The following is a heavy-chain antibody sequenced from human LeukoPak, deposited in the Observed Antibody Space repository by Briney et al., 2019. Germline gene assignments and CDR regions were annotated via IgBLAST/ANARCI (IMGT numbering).Heavy chain of an antibody. V-gene: IGHV3-23*01. CDR2: ISGSGGST. D-gene: IGHD1-26*01. CDR3: AKRGAEVGATVAPGDY. Sequence: HAGGSLRLSCAASGFTFTSYAMSWVRQAPGKGLEWVSAISGSGGSTYYADSVKGRFTISSDNSKNTLYLQMNSLRAEDTAVYYCAKRGAEVGATVAPGDYWGQGTLVTVSS. CDR1: GFTFTSYA. J-gene: IGHJ4*02.